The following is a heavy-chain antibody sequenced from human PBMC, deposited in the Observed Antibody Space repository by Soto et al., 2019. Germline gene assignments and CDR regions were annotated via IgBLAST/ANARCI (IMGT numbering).Heavy chain of an antibody. D-gene: IGHD5-12*01. V-gene: IGHV3-53*01. CDR2: IYINGST. Sequence: SCAASGFSVISNYMVWVRQAPGEGLEWVAIIYINGSTDYADSVQGRFSVSRDIYKNTLFLQMNNLRAEDTAVYFCSGDPSGYDEGDWYHGVDVWGQGTTVTVSS. CDR1: GFSVISNY. CDR3: SGDPSGYDEGDWYHGVDV. J-gene: IGHJ6*02.